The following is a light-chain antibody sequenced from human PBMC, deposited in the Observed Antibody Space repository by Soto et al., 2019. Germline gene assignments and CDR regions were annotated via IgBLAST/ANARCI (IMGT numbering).Light chain of an antibody. Sequence: EIVLTQSPGTLSLSPGERATLSCRASQSVSSGYLAWYQQKPGQAPRLLIYGASSRDTGLPDRFSGSGSGTDFTLTISRLEPEDFAVYYCQQYGSSPPVTFGQGTRLEIK. J-gene: IGKJ5*01. V-gene: IGKV3-20*01. CDR1: QSVSSGY. CDR3: QQYGSSPPVT. CDR2: GAS.